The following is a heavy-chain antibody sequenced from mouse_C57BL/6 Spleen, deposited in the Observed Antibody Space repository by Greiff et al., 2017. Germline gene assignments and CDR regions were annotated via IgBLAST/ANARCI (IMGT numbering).Heavy chain of an antibody. Sequence: EVNLVESGGGLVKPGGSLKLSCAASGFTFSSYAMSWVRQTPEKRLEWVATISDGGSYTYNPDNVKGRFIISRDKAKNNLYLQMSHLKSEDTAMYYCARSPYDYDRDWFAYWGQGTLVTVSA. CDR2: ISDGGSYT. D-gene: IGHD2-4*01. V-gene: IGHV5-4*03. CDR1: GFTFSSYA. J-gene: IGHJ3*01. CDR3: ARSPYDYDRDWFAY.